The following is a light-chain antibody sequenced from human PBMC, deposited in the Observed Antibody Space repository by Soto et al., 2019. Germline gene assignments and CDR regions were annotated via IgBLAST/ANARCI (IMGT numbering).Light chain of an antibody. CDR2: RNN. V-gene: IGLV1-47*01. Sequence: QLVLTQPPSASGTPGQRVTISCSGSSSNIGSNYVYWYQQLPGTAPKLLIYRNNQRPSGVPDRFSGSKSDTSASLAISGLRSEDEADYYCAAWDDSLSGRVFGGGTKVTVL. J-gene: IGLJ2*01. CDR3: AAWDDSLSGRV. CDR1: SSNIGSNY.